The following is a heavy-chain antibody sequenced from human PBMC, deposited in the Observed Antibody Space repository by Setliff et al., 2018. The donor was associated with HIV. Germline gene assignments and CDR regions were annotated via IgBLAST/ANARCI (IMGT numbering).Heavy chain of an antibody. CDR3: VRGGHLDSSYYYIDV. V-gene: IGHV3-43*01. Sequence: LRLSCAASGFTFDDYTMHWVRQAPGKGLEWVSLISWDGGSTYYADSVKGRFTISRVNSKNSLYLQMNNLRTEDTALYYCVRGGHLDSSYYYIDVWGKGTTVTVSS. D-gene: IGHD3-16*01. CDR1: GFTFDDYT. CDR2: ISWDGGST. J-gene: IGHJ6*03.